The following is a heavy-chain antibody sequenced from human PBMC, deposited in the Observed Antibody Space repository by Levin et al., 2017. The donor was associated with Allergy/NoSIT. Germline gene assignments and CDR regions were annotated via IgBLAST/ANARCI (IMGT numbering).Heavy chain of an antibody. Sequence: VASVKVSCKASGYSFTDYYLHWVRQAPGQGLEWMGWVHPNSGGTHYAQKFQGRVTMTRDTSTNTGYLELSRLRSDDTAMYYCARHPPSAVAGTELFQHWGQGTLVTVSS. D-gene: IGHD6-19*01. CDR1: GYSFTDYY. J-gene: IGHJ1*01. V-gene: IGHV1-2*02. CDR3: ARHPPSAVAGTELFQH. CDR2: VHPNSGGT.